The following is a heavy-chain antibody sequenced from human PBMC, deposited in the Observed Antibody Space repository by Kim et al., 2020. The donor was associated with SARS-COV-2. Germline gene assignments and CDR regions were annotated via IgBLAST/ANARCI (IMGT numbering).Heavy chain of an antibody. J-gene: IGHJ4*02. CDR3: ARDGMEGYYYDSSGYFDY. D-gene: IGHD3-22*01. Sequence: KGRFTISRDNAKNSLYLQMNSLRAEDTAVYYCARDGMEGYYYDSSGYFDYWGQGTLVTVSS. V-gene: IGHV3-11*01.